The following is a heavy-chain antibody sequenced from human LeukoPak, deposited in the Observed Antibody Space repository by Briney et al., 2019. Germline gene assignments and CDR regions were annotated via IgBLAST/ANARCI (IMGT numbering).Heavy chain of an antibody. CDR2: IIHIYGTA. Sequence: SVKVSCKASVGTFSSYAISWVRQPPGQGLEWMGGIIHIYGTANYAQKFQGRVTITADESTSTAYMELSSLRSEDTAVYYCARTTRMYYFDYWGQGTLVTVSS. CDR1: VGTFSSYA. J-gene: IGHJ4*02. D-gene: IGHD1-14*01. CDR3: ARTTRMYYFDY. V-gene: IGHV1-69*13.